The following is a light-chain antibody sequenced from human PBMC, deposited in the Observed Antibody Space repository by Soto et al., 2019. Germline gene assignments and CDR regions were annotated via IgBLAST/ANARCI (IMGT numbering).Light chain of an antibody. CDR3: QAWDSSVV. V-gene: IGLV3-1*01. CDR2: DDS. J-gene: IGLJ2*01. Sequence: SYELTQPPSVSVSPGQTASMTCSGDKLGGKYVCWYQQKPGQSPVLLIYDDSKRPSGIPERFSGSHSGNTATLTISGTQAMDEADYYCQAWDSSVVFGGGTKLTVL. CDR1: KLGGKY.